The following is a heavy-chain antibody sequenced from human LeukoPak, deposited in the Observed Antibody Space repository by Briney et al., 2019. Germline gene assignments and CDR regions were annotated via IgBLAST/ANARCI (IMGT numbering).Heavy chain of an antibody. CDR3: ARLVVFDSIGYPFDY. CDR1: GGSISTSSYY. J-gene: IGHJ4*02. Sequence: PSETLSLTCTVSGGSISTSSYYWGWVRQPPGKGLEWIGTIYSGGTTYYNPSPKSRVTISVYTSKNQFSLQLRSVTAADTAVYYCARLVVFDSIGYPFDYWGQGALVTVSS. CDR2: IYSGGTT. V-gene: IGHV4-39*01. D-gene: IGHD3-22*01.